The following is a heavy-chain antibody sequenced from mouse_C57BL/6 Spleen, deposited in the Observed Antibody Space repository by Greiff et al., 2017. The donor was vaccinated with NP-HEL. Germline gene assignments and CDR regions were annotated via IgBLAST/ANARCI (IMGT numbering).Heavy chain of an antibody. D-gene: IGHD1-1*01. V-gene: IGHV1-18*01. CDR3: ALYYYGSSYDALYAMDY. CDR2: INPNNGGT. J-gene: IGHJ4*01. CDR1: GYTFTDYN. Sequence: EVQLQQSGPELVKPGASVKIPCKASGYTFTDYNMDWVKQSHGKSLEWIGDINPNNGGTIYNQKFKGKGTLTVDKSSSTAYMELRSLTSDDTAVYYCALYYYGSSYDALYAMDYWGQGTSVTVSS.